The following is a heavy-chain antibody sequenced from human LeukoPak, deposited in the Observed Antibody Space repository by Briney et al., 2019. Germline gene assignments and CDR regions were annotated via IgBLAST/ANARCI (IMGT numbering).Heavy chain of an antibody. J-gene: IGHJ5*01. D-gene: IGHD1-26*01. CDR2: IIPIFRTT. V-gene: IGHV1-69*05. Sequence: SVKVSCKASGGTFTNYAFSWVRQAPGQGLEWMGGIIPIFRTTNYAEQSQGRVTITTDESTTTAYLDLSSLTSEDTAVYYCAKDDGSATMGFDSWGQGTLVSVSS. CDR1: GGTFTNYA. CDR3: AKDDGSATMGFDS.